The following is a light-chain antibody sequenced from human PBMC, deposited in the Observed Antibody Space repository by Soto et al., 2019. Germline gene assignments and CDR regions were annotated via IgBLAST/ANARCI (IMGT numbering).Light chain of an antibody. CDR1: SGHSSYA. J-gene: IGLJ2*01. CDR3: QTWGGVV. CDR2: LNSDGSH. V-gene: IGLV4-69*01. Sequence: QPVLTQSPSASASLGASVKLTCTLSSGHSSYAIAWHQQQPEKGPRYLMKLNSDGSHSKGDGIPDRFSGSSSGAERYLTISSLQSEDEADYHCQTWGGVVFGGGTKLTVL.